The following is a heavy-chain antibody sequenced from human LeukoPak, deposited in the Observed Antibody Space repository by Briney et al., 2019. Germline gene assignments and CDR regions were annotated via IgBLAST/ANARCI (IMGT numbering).Heavy chain of an antibody. D-gene: IGHD1-26*01. CDR1: GFTVSSHY. V-gene: IGHV3-53*01. CDR2: NYSGGST. J-gene: IGHJ4*02. Sequence: GGSLRLSCAASGFTVSSHYISWVRQAPGKGLEWVSCNYSGGSTYYADSVKGRFTISRDNSKNTVFLQMNSLRAEDTAMYYCARGGWTYGRYYYFDYWGQGSLVTVSS. CDR3: ARGGWTYGRYYYFDY.